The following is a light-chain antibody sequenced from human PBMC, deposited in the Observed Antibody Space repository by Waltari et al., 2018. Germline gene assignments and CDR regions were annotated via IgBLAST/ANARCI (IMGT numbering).Light chain of an antibody. CDR2: GAS. CDR1: QSIGSD. CDR3: QQYNDWPPIFT. Sequence: EIVMTQSPATLSVSPGERATLSCRASQSIGSDLAWYQQKPGQAPRLLIFGASTRATGIPARFSGSGSGTEFILTISSLQSEDFAVYYCQQYNDWPPIFTFGPGTKVD. J-gene: IGKJ3*01. V-gene: IGKV3-15*01.